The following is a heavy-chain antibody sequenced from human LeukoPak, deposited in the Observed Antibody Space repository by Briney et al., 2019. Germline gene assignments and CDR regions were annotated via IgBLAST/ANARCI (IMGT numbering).Heavy chain of an antibody. CDR2: IYSGGST. CDR3: ASLSTGYYPPFGY. CDR1: GFTVSTNF. J-gene: IGHJ4*02. D-gene: IGHD3-22*01. Sequence: QPGGSLRLSCAASGFTVSTNFMSWVRQAPGKGLEWVSLIYSGGSTYYADSVKGRFTISRDSSKNTLYLQMNSLRAEDTAVYYCASLSTGYYPPFGYWGQGTLITVSS. V-gene: IGHV3-53*01.